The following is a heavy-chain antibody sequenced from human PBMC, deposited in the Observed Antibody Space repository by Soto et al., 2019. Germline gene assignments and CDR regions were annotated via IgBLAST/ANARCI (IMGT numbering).Heavy chain of an antibody. V-gene: IGHV1-18*01. D-gene: IGHD2-2*01. J-gene: IGHJ1*01. CDR2: ISAYNGNT. CDR1: GYTFTSYG. Sequence: ASVKVSCKASGYTFTSYGISWVRQAPGQGLEWMGWISAYNGNTNYAQKLQGRVTMTTDTSTSTAYMELRSLRSDDTAVYYCARDPATRYCSSTSCYRSYFQHWGQGTLGTVS. CDR3: ARDPATRYCSSTSCYRSYFQH.